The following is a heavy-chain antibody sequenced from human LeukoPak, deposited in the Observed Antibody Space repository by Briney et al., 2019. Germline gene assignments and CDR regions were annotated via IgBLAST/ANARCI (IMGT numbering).Heavy chain of an antibody. CDR1: GGSFSGYY. D-gene: IGHD3-22*01. CDR3: ARGNYYDSS. V-gene: IGHV4-34*01. J-gene: IGHJ4*02. Sequence: PSETLSLTCAVYGGSFSGYYWSWIRQPPGKGLEWIGEINHSGSTYYNPSLKSRVTISVDTSKDQFSLKLSSVTAADTAVYYCARGNYYDSSWGQGALVTVSS. CDR2: INHSGST.